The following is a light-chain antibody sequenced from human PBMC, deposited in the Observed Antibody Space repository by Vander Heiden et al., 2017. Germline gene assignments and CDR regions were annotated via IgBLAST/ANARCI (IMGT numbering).Light chain of an antibody. CDR1: QSISSY. CDR2: AAS. Sequence: QTTQSPSSLSASVGDRVTITCRASQSISSYLNWYQQKPGKAPKLLIYAASSLQSGVPSRFSGSGSGTDSTLTISSLQPEDFATYYCQQSYSTPPTFGQGTKVEIK. J-gene: IGKJ1*01. V-gene: IGKV1-39*01. CDR3: QQSYSTPPT.